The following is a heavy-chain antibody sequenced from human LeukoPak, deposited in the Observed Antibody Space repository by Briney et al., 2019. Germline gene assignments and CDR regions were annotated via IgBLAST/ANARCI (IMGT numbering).Heavy chain of an antibody. CDR2: LYRGDST. J-gene: IGHJ6*02. CDR3: ATTQIAAAGYYYALDV. Sequence: AGGSLRLSCAASGLTAGIKFMSWVRQAPGKGLEWVSILYRGDSTSYADSVRGRFTISRDNSKNTVYVLMNRLRADDTAVYYCATTQIAAAGYYYALDVWGQGTTVTVSS. V-gene: IGHV3-66*01. CDR1: GLTAGIKF. D-gene: IGHD6-13*01.